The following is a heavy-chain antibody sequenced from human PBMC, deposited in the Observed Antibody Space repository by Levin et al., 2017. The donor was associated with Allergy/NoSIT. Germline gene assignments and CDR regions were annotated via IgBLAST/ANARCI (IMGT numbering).Heavy chain of an antibody. V-gene: IGHV4-59*08. CDR3: ARHQSGTDGGTWYDAFDF. J-gene: IGHJ3*01. CDR1: GGSISGYY. D-gene: IGHD6-13*01. Sequence: SQTLSLPCTVSGGSISGYYWSWIRQPPGKGLEWIGYIYYIGSTNYSPSLKSRVAISVDTSKNHFSLKLSSVTAADTAVYYCARHQSGTDGGTWYDAFDFWGQGTMVTVSS. CDR2: IYYIGST.